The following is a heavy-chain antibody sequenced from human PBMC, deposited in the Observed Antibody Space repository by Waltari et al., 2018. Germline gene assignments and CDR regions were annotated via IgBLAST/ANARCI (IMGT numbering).Heavy chain of an antibody. CDR1: GFTFSSYA. Sequence: EVQLLESGGGLVQPGGSLRLSCAASGFTFSSYAMSWVRQAPGRGLEWVSAISGSGGSTYYADSVKGRFTISRDNSKNTLYLQMNSLRAEDTAVYYCAKGLPSSSWYVESIFDYWGQGTLVTVSS. D-gene: IGHD6-13*01. CDR3: AKGLPSSSWYVESIFDY. CDR2: ISGSGGST. V-gene: IGHV3-23*01. J-gene: IGHJ4*02.